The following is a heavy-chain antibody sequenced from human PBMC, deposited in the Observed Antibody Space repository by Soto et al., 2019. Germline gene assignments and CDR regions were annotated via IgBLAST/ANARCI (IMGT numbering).Heavy chain of an antibody. CDR3: ARYRTKVPVAFDV. V-gene: IGHV1-8*01. J-gene: IGHJ3*01. D-gene: IGHD3-16*02. CDR1: GLAFPIDD. CDR2: MNPSGSNT. Sequence: QVQLVQSGAEVKKPGASVQVSCKASGLAFPIDDIIWVRQTIGQGLEFMGWMNPSGSNTGYTQKFQVRATFTWNTPTNTAYMDLSGLRSEDTAVYYCARYRTKVPVAFDVWGQGTMVTVSS.